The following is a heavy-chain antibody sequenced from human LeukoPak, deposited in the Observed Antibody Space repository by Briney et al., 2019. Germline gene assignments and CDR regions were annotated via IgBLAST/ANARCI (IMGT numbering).Heavy chain of an antibody. J-gene: IGHJ4*02. CDR2: IFRSWTT. D-gene: IGHD3/OR15-3a*01. CDR3: VRGLGGLGIYQFEF. CDR1: GYSISSGYY. V-gene: IGHV4-38-2*02. Sequence: SETLSLTCTVSGYSISSGYYWGWVRQPPGKGLQWIGSIFRSWTTYYSPTLRRRLSMSLDTSKNQFSLKLTSVTATDTAVYYCVRGLGGLGIYQFEFWGQGALVIVPS.